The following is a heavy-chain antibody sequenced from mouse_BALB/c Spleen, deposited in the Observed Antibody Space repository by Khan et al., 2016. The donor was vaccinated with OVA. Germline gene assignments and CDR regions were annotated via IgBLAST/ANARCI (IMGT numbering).Heavy chain of an antibody. D-gene: IGHD1-1*02. CDR1: GYTFTSYY. CDR3: ARWGGNLPSYAMDY. Sequence: QVQLKESGPELVKPGASVRISCKASGYTFTSYYIHWVKQRPGQGLEWIGWIYPGNVNTGYNEKFKGKATLAADRSSSTAYMQLSSLTSEDSAVYICARWGGNLPSYAMDYWGQGTSVTVSS. V-gene: IGHV1S56*01. CDR2: IYPGNVNT. J-gene: IGHJ4*01.